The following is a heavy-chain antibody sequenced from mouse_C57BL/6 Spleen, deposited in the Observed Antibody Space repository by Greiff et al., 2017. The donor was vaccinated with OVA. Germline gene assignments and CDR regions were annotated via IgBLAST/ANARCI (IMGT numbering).Heavy chain of an antibody. CDR1: GYTFTSYW. J-gene: IGHJ1*03. CDR3: ARPLYDYGSSYVRTYWYFDV. Sequence: QVQLQQPGAELVMPGASVKLSCKASGYTFTSYWMHWVKQRPGQGLEWIGEIDPSDSYTNYNQKFKGKSTLTVDKSSSTAYMQLSSLTSEDSAVYYCARPLYDYGSSYVRTYWYFDVWGTGTTVTVSS. CDR2: IDPSDSYT. V-gene: IGHV1-69*01. D-gene: IGHD1-1*01.